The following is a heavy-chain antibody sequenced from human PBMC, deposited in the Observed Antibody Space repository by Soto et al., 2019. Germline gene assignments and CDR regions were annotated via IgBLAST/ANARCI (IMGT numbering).Heavy chain of an antibody. CDR1: GYRFETYA. CDR3: ARGHGVIIGAMDV. Sequence: ASVKVSCKSSGYRFETYAMSWVRQAPGQGLEWMGWIRAYNIDTYYAQKFQDRVTMTTDTSTGTAYMELRSLRSDDTAVCYCARGHGVIIGAMDVWGQGTTVTVS. J-gene: IGHJ6*02. CDR2: IRAYNIDT. V-gene: IGHV1-18*01. D-gene: IGHD3-3*01.